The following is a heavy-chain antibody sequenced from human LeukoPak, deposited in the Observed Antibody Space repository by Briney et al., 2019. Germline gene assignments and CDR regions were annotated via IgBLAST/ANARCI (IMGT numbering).Heavy chain of an antibody. J-gene: IGHJ4*02. CDR1: GGSTSRYY. CDR3: AREGSYSSSSPFDY. D-gene: IGHD6-6*01. Sequence: PSETLSLTCTVSGGSTSRYYWSWIRQPPGKGLEWIGYIYYSGSTNYNPSLKSRVTISVDTSKNQFSLKLSSVTAADTAVYYCAREGSYSSSSPFDYWGQGTLVTVSS. CDR2: IYYSGST. V-gene: IGHV4-59*01.